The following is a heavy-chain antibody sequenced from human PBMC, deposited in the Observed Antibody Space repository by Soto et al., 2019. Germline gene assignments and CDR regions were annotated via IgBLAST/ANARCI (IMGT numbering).Heavy chain of an antibody. CDR2: INQNGSEK. J-gene: IGHJ4*02. Sequence: EVQLVGSGGGLVQPGGSLRLSCAASGFTFSSYWMSWVRQVPRKGLEWVANINQNGSEKYYVDSVKGRFTISRDNAKNSLYLQMNSLRAEDTAVYYCAREAQLWFVEDYWGQGTLVTVSS. D-gene: IGHD5-18*01. V-gene: IGHV3-7*03. CDR1: GFTFSSYW. CDR3: AREAQLWFVEDY.